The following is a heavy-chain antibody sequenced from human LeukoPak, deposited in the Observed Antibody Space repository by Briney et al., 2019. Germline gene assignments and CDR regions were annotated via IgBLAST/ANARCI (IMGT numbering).Heavy chain of an antibody. CDR1: GFTFISYT. D-gene: IGHD1-26*01. V-gene: IGHV3-23*01. Sequence: GGSLRLSCAASGFTFISYTMTWVRQAPGKGLEWVSGISGSGANTYYADSVKGRFTISRDNFKNTLYLQLNSLGGDDTATYYCATRAGSPMVYWGQGTLVTVSS. J-gene: IGHJ4*02. CDR3: ATRAGSPMVY. CDR2: ISGSGANT.